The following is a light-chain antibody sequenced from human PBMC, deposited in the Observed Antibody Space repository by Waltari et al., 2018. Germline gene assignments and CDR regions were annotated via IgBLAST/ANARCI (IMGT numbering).Light chain of an antibody. J-gene: IGKJ4*01. CDR1: QSVSRSF. CDR2: GTS. Sequence: DIVLTQSPGTLSLSPGERATLSCRASQSVSRSFLAWYQQKPGQAPRLLIYGTSSGATGIPDRFSGSGSGTDFTLTISRLEPEDFAVYYCQQYDSSPFTFGGGTKVEIK. V-gene: IGKV3-20*01. CDR3: QQYDSSPFT.